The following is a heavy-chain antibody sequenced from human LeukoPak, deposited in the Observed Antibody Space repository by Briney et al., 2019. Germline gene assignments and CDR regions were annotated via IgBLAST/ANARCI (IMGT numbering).Heavy chain of an antibody. D-gene: IGHD3-10*01. V-gene: IGHV4-59*01. CDR1: GGSIRSYS. Sequence: SETLSLTCSVSGGSIRSYSWSWIRQPPEKGLEWIGNVYDSGSTNYNPSLKSRVTISVDTPKNQFSLKLSSVTAADTAVYYCARDTYYYGSGSPLVGFDHWGQGTLVTVSS. CDR3: ARDTYYYGSGSPLVGFDH. CDR2: VYDSGST. J-gene: IGHJ4*02.